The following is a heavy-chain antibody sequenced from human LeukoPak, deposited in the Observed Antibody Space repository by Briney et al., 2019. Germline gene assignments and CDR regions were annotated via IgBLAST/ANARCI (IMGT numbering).Heavy chain of an antibody. J-gene: IGHJ4*02. CDR3: ARDRSGSDY. V-gene: IGHV3-7*01. Sequence: GGSLRLSCAASGSTFSSYWMSWVRQAPGKGLEWVANIKQDGSEKYYVDSVKGRFTISRDNAKNSLYLQMNSLRAEDTAVYYCARDRSGSDYWGQGTLVTVSS. CDR2: IKQDGSEK. CDR1: GSTFSSYW. D-gene: IGHD1-26*01.